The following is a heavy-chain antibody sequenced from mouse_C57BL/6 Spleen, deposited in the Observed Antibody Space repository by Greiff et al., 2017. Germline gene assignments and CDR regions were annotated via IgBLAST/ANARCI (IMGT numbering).Heavy chain of an antibody. D-gene: IGHD2-5*01. Sequence: QVQLKQPGAELVMPGASVKLSCKASGYTFTSYWMHWVKQRPGQGLEWIGEIDPSDSYTNYNQKFKGKSTLTVDKSSSTAYMQLSSLTSEDPAVYYCARKAYYSNYYYAMDYWGQGTSVTVSS. V-gene: IGHV1-69*01. CDR2: IDPSDSYT. CDR3: ARKAYYSNYYYAMDY. CDR1: GYTFTSYW. J-gene: IGHJ4*01.